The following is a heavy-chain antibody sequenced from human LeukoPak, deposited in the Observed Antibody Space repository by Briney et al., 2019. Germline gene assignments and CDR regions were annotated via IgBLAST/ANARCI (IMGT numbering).Heavy chain of an antibody. J-gene: IGHJ5*02. D-gene: IGHD5-12*01. Sequence: GESLKISCKGSGYSFTSYWIGWVRQMPGKGLEWMGIIYPGDSDTRYSPSFQGQVTISADKSISTAYLQWSSLTASDTAMYYCARRLDVDIVATDGDWFDPWGQGTLVTVSS. V-gene: IGHV5-51*01. CDR2: IYPGDSDT. CDR1: GYSFTSYW. CDR3: ARRLDVDIVATDGDWFDP.